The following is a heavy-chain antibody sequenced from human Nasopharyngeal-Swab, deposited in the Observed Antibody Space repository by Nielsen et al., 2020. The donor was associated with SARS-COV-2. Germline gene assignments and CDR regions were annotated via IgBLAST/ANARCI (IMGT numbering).Heavy chain of an antibody. Sequence: GGSLRLSCAASGFTFSTYDMSWVRQAPGKGLEWVSGISGSGESTHYADSVKGRFTISRDNSKNTLYLQMNSLRAEDTAVYYCAKGDYYYEGVGMDVWGQGTTVTVSS. CDR1: GFTFSTYD. CDR3: AKGDYYYEGVGMDV. CDR2: ISGSGEST. J-gene: IGHJ6*02. D-gene: IGHD3-22*01. V-gene: IGHV3-23*01.